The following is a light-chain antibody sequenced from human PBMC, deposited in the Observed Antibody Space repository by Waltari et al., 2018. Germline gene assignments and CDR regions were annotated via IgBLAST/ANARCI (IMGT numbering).Light chain of an antibody. J-gene: IGKJ5*01. Sequence: EIVLTQSPGTLSLSPGERATLSCRASQSVSSSYLAWYQQKPGPAPRLLIYGASSRATGIPDRFSGSGSGTAFTLTISRLEPEDFAVYYCQQYGSSPSTFGQGTRLEIK. V-gene: IGKV3-20*01. CDR3: QQYGSSPST. CDR1: QSVSSSY. CDR2: GAS.